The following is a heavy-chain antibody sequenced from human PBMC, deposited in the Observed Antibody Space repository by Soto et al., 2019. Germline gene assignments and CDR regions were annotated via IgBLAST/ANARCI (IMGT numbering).Heavy chain of an antibody. CDR2: IWYDGSNK. J-gene: IGHJ3*02. D-gene: IGHD6-19*01. CDR3: AREGQWLVQGAFDI. V-gene: IGHV3-33*01. Sequence: QVQLVESGAGVVQPGRSLRLSCAASGFTFSSYGMHWVRQAPGKGLEWVAVIWYDGSNKYYADSVKGRFTISRDNSKNTLYLQMNSLRAEDTAVYYCAREGQWLVQGAFDIWGQGTMVTVSS. CDR1: GFTFSSYG.